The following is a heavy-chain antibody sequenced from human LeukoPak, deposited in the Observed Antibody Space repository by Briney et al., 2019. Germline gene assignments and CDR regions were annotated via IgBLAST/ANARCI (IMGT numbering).Heavy chain of an antibody. CDR3: ARHRMTQYYFDY. J-gene: IGHJ4*02. V-gene: IGHV4-4*07. CDR2: IYSSGSA. D-gene: IGHD4-11*01. CDR1: GGSISSYY. Sequence: SETLSLTCIVSGGSISSYYWSWIRQPAGKGLEWIGRIYSSGSANYNLSLKSQVSMSVDTSKNQFPLKLNSVTAADTAVYHCARHRMTQYYFDYWGQGTLVTVSS.